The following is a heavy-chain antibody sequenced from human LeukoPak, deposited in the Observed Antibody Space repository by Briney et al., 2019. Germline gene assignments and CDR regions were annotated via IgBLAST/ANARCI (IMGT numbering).Heavy chain of an antibody. Sequence: PGGSLRLSCAASEFTFSSYSMNWVRQAPGKGLEWVSYITNSGNSKSYADSVKGRFTISRDNTKNSLYLQMNGLRAEDTAVYYCARGNNSTGYFDYWGQGTLVTVSA. D-gene: IGHD2/OR15-2a*01. V-gene: IGHV3-48*01. CDR1: EFTFSSYS. CDR2: ITNSGNSK. J-gene: IGHJ4*02. CDR3: ARGNNSTGYFDY.